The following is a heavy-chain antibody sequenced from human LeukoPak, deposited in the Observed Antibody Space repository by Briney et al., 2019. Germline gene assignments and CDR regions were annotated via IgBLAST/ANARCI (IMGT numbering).Heavy chain of an antibody. CDR3: AREYTTSSGTGWYFDL. D-gene: IGHD1-14*01. CDR2: INPSGGST. CDR1: GYTFTSYY. Sequence: ASVKVSCKASGYTFTSYYMHWVRQAPGQGLEWMGMINPSGGSTSYAQKFQGRVTMTRDTSTSTVYMELSSLRSEDTAVYYCAREYTTSSGTGWYFDLWGRGTLVTVSS. J-gene: IGHJ2*01. V-gene: IGHV1-46*01.